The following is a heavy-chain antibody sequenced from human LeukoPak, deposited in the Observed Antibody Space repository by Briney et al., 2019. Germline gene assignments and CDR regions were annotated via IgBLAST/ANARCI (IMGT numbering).Heavy chain of an antibody. D-gene: IGHD4-11*01. CDR1: GFTFSSYG. Sequence: GGSLRLSCAASGFTFSSYGMHWVRQAPGKGLEWVAVIWYGGSNKYYADSVKGRFTISRDNSKNTLYLQMNSLRAEDTAVYYCAKEDYSSSFDYWGQGTLVTVSS. CDR2: IWYGGSNK. J-gene: IGHJ4*02. CDR3: AKEDYSSSFDY. V-gene: IGHV3-30*02.